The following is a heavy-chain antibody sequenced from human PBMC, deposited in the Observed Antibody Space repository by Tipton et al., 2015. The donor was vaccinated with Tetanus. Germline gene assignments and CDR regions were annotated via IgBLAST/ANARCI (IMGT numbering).Heavy chain of an antibody. V-gene: IGHV3-48*01. CDR3: AASILLSRTDHLDS. CDR2: ISYSSTSI. J-gene: IGHJ5*01. CDR1: GFTFSYSG. Sequence: SLRLSCAGSGFTFSYSGMNWVRQAPGKGLEWVSYISYSSTSIYYADSVKGRFVVSRDNAKNSLYLHMNSLGSEDAAVYYCAASILLSRTDHLDSWGQGTLVTVSS. D-gene: IGHD3-9*01.